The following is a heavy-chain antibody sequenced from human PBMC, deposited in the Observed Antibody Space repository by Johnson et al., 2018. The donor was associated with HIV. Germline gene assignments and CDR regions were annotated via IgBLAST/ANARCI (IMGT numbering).Heavy chain of an antibody. CDR3: AERSPILRAFDI. CDR2: IYSGGST. Sequence: VQLVESGGGLVQPGGSLRLSCAASGFTFSSYDMHWVRQATGKGLEWVSVIYSGGSTYYADSVKGRFTISRDNSKNTLYLQMNSLRAEDTAVYYCAERSPILRAFDIWGQGTMVTVSS. CDR1: GFTFSSYD. V-gene: IGHV3-66*01. J-gene: IGHJ3*02.